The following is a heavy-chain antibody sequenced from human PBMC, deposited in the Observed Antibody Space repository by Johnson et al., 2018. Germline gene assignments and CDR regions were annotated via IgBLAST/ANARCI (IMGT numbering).Heavy chain of an antibody. D-gene: IGHD2-2*01. V-gene: IGHV4-34*01. CDR3: ARVGVPADYYYYGMDV. J-gene: IGHJ6*02. CDR2: INHSGST. Sequence: QVQLQQWGAGLLKPSETLSLTCAVYGGSFSGYYWSWIRQPPGTGLEWIGEINHSGSTNYNPSLKSRVTISVDPSKNQFSLNLSSVTAADTAVYYCARVGVPADYYYYGMDVWGQGTTVTVSS. CDR1: GGSFSGYY.